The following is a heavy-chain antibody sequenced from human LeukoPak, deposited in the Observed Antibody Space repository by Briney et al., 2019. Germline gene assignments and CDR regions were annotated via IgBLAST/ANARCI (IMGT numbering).Heavy chain of an antibody. Sequence: GGSLRLSCGASGFTFSSYWMHWVRQAPGKGLVWVSRINTDGSGTTYADSVKGRFTISRDNAKNTLYLQMNSLRAEDTALYYCARSSSGWHSDYWGQGTLATVSS. J-gene: IGHJ4*02. V-gene: IGHV3-74*01. CDR1: GFTFSSYW. CDR2: INTDGSGT. D-gene: IGHD6-19*01. CDR3: ARSSSGWHSDY.